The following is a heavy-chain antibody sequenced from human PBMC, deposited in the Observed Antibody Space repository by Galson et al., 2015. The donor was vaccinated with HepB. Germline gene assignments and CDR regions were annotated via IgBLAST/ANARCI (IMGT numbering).Heavy chain of an antibody. V-gene: IGHV3-53*01. Sequence: SLRLSCAASGFTVSSNYMSWVRQAPGKGLEWVSVIYSGGSTYYADSVKGRFTISRDNSKNTLYLQMNSLRAEDTAVYYCAREGSPPYDYSRGGYFDLWGRGTLVTVSS. D-gene: IGHD3-16*01. CDR3: AREGSPPYDYSRGGYFDL. J-gene: IGHJ2*01. CDR1: GFTVSSNY. CDR2: IYSGGST.